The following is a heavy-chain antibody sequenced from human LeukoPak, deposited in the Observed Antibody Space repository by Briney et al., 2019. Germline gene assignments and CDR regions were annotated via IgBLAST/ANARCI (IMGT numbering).Heavy chain of an antibody. D-gene: IGHD3-10*01. V-gene: IGHV2-5*01. Sequence: ESGPALVKPTQTLTLTCTFSGFSLTTGGVAVGWIRQPPGKALEWLTFIFWNDDTRFSPSLRSRLTITKDASKNQVVLTMTDMDPVDTATYYCAHSRFRHGSGSYFDYWGQGTLVTVSS. CDR2: IFWNDDT. J-gene: IGHJ4*02. CDR1: GFSLTTGGVA. CDR3: AHSRFRHGSGSYFDY.